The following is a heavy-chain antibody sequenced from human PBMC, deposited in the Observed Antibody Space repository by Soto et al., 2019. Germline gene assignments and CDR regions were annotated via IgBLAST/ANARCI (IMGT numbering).Heavy chain of an antibody. Sequence: GGSLRLSCAASGFTFSSYWMSWVRQAPGKGLEWVANIKQDGSEKSYVDSVKGRFTISRDNAKNSLYLHMNSLRAEDTAVYYCGSSWYSYYYGMDVWGQGTTVTVSS. CDR3: GSSWYSYYYGMDV. D-gene: IGHD6-13*01. CDR2: IKQDGSEK. J-gene: IGHJ6*02. V-gene: IGHV3-7*01. CDR1: GFTFSSYW.